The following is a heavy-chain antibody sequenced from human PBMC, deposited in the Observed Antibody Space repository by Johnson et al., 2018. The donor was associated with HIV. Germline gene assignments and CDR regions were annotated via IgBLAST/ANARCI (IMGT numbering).Heavy chain of an antibody. CDR2: ISGTGGNT. CDR3: AKDLRITVFGAVTPDAFDV. CDR1: GFTFNNYA. Sequence: VQLVESGGGLVQPGGSLRLSCSASGFTFNNYAMNWVRQVPGKGLEWVSGISGTGGNTYYTESVKGRFTISRDNSKNTLYLQMNSLRAEDAAVYYCAKDLRITVFGAVTPDAFDVWGQGTMVTVSS. D-gene: IGHD3-3*01. J-gene: IGHJ3*01. V-gene: IGHV3-23*04.